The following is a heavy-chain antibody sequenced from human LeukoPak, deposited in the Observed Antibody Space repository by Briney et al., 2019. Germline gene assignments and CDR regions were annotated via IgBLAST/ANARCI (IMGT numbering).Heavy chain of an antibody. V-gene: IGHV3-7*05. CDR1: GFIFSSYW. Sequence: GGSLRLSCAASGFIFSSYWMSWVHQAPGKGLEWVANIKQDGSEKYYVDSVKGRFTISRDNAKNSLYLQMNSLRAEDTAVYYCASDLSHYFDYWGQGTLVTVSS. J-gene: IGHJ4*02. CDR2: IKQDGSEK. CDR3: ASDLSHYFDY.